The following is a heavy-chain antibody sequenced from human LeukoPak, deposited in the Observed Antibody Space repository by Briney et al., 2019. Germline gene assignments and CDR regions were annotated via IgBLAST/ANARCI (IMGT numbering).Heavy chain of an antibody. CDR2: INPNNGGT. CDR3: ARSQCVYGSGTYCDFDY. J-gene: IGHJ4*02. V-gene: IGHV1-2*02. CDR1: GYTFTGYF. D-gene: IGHD3-10*01. Sequence: ASVKVSCKASGYTFTGYFIHWVRQAPGQGLEWMGWINPNNGGTKYAQKFQGRVTMTRDTSASTTYLEVSRLTSDDTAVYFCARSQCVYGSGTYCDFDYWGQGTLVTVSS.